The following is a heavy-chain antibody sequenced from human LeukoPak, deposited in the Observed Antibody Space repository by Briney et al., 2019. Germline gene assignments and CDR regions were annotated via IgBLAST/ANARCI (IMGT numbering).Heavy chain of an antibody. Sequence: PSETLSLTCTVSGGSISSTSHYWGWIRQPPGKGLEWIGSIYYSGSTYYNPSLKSRVTISVDTSKNQFSLKLSSVTAADTAVYYCARVGVLAPKRYFDLWGRGTLVTVSS. CDR2: IYYSGST. CDR1: GGSISSTSHY. V-gene: IGHV4-39*07. J-gene: IGHJ2*01. D-gene: IGHD2-8*01. CDR3: ARVGVLAPKRYFDL.